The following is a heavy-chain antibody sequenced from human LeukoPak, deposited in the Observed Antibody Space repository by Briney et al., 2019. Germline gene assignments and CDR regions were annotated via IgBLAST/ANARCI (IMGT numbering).Heavy chain of an antibody. CDR1: GDSISSYY. CDR2: IYYNGST. V-gene: IGHV4-59*01. CDR3: ARDYYGSSGYYSLGAFDI. J-gene: IGHJ3*02. Sequence: SETLSLTCTVSGDSISSYYWNWIRQPPGKGLEWIGYIYYNGSTNYNPSLKSRVTISVDTSKDQFSLKLSSVTAADTAVYYCARDYYGSSGYYSLGAFDIWGQGTMVTVSS. D-gene: IGHD3-22*01.